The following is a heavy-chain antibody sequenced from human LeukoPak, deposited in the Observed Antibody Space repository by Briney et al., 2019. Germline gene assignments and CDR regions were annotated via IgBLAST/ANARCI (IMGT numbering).Heavy chain of an antibody. CDR3: ARDQLSNDAFDI. D-gene: IGHD2-2*01. J-gene: IGHJ3*02. CDR2: INPSGGST. Sequence: ASVKVSCKASGYTFTSYYMHWVRQAPGQGLEWMGIINPSGGSTSYAQKFQGRVTMTRDMSTSTVYTELSSLRSEDTAVYYCARDQLSNDAFDIWGQGTMVTVSS. V-gene: IGHV1-46*01. CDR1: GYTFTSYY.